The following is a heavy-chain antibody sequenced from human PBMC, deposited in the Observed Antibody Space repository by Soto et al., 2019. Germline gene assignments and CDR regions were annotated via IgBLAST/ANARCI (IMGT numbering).Heavy chain of an antibody. Sequence: GGSLRLSCAASGFTFSSYEMNWVRQAPGKGLEWVSYISSSGSTIYYADSVKGRFTVSRDNAKNSLYLQMNSLRAEDTAVYYCARVGGYSNSPLGYYYYGTDVWGQGTTVTVSS. J-gene: IGHJ6*02. V-gene: IGHV3-48*03. CDR2: ISSSGSTI. CDR1: GFTFSSYE. CDR3: ARVGGYSNSPLGYYYYGTDV. D-gene: IGHD4-4*01.